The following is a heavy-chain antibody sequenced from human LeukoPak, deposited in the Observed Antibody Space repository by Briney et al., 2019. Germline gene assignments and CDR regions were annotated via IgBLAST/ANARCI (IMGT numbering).Heavy chain of an antibody. V-gene: IGHV3-7*01. CDR2: IKQDGGTK. CDR1: GFTFSNSW. CDR3: ARDTVGSLDY. Sequence: PGGSLRLSCVASGFTFSNSWMAWVRQAPGKGLEWVANIKQDGGTKHYADSLRSRFTISRDNPKNSLYLQMNSLRSDDTALYYCARDTVGSLDYWGQGILVTVAS. D-gene: IGHD2-8*02. J-gene: IGHJ4*02.